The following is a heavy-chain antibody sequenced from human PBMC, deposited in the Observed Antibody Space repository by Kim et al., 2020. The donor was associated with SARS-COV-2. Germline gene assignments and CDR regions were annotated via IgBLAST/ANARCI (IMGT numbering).Heavy chain of an antibody. CDR1: GLTFSDYR. Sequence: GGSLRLSCEASGLTFSDYRVNWGRHAQGKGMEWLSHINTDGSERNYVDSVNGRFTISRDNAKNLVFLEVNTLTADDSAVYFCAAGRGWLIDFWGQCILVTVSS. CDR2: INTDGSER. V-gene: IGHV3-7*05. D-gene: IGHD6-19*01. J-gene: IGHJ4*02. CDR3: AAGRGWLIDF.